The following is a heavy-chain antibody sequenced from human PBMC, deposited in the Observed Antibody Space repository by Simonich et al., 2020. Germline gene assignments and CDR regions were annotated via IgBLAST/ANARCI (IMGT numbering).Heavy chain of an antibody. J-gene: IGHJ3*02. CDR1: GGSISSSSYY. Sequence: QLQLQESGPGLVKPSETLSLTCTVSGGSISSSSYYWGWIRQPPGKGLEWIGSIYYRWSTYYNPSLKRRVTISVDTSKNQFSLKLSSVTAADTAVYYCARHAGFAFDIWGQGTMVTVSS. V-gene: IGHV4-39*01. CDR3: ARHAGFAFDI. D-gene: IGHD6-13*01. CDR2: IYYRWST.